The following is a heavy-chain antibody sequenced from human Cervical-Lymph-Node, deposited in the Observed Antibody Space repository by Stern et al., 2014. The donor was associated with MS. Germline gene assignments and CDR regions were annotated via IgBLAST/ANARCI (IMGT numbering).Heavy chain of an antibody. J-gene: IGHJ5*02. Sequence: ESGPALVQPRQTLTLTCTLSGFSLSTSGMCVSWIRQPPGKALEWLARIAWDDDKYYSTSLQTRLTISKDTSKSQVVLTMTNVDPVDTATYYCARQQLIKGDWFDLWGQGTLVTVSS. D-gene: IGHD6-13*01. CDR1: GFSLSTSGMC. V-gene: IGHV2-70*11. CDR2: IAWDDDK. CDR3: ARQQLIKGDWFDL.